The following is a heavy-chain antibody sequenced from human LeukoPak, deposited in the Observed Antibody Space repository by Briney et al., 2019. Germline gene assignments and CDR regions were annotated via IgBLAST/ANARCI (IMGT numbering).Heavy chain of an antibody. CDR3: ARVWIAAGRPDDYYYSYMDV. J-gene: IGHJ6*03. Sequence: GASVEVSCKASGYTFSSYGVSWVLQAPGQGLEWMGWISGYNGNTDYAQKVQGRVTMTTDTSTSTAYMELRSLRSDDTAVYYCARVWIAAGRPDDYYYSYMDVWGKGTTVTVSS. V-gene: IGHV1-18*01. D-gene: IGHD6-6*01. CDR2: ISGYNGNT. CDR1: GYTFSSYG.